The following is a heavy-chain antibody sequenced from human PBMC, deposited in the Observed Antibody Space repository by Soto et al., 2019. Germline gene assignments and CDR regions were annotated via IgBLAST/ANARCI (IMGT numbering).Heavy chain of an antibody. CDR3: ARAKVHYDSSGYYPLKQRYYYYGMDV. J-gene: IGHJ6*02. CDR2: IIPMFGTA. D-gene: IGHD3-22*01. V-gene: IGHV1-69*13. CDR1: LGTFSSYA. Sequence: SVKVSCKASLGTFSSYAISEVGPPPGRELEWMGGIIPMFGTANYAEKFQGGVTITADESTSTAYMKLSSLRSEDTAVYYCARAKVHYDSSGYYPLKQRYYYYGMDVWGQGTTVTVSS.